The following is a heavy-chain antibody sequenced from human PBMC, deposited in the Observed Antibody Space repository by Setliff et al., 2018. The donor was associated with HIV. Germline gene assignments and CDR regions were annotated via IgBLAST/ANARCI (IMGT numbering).Heavy chain of an antibody. CDR2: TSYSGTT. CDR1: GGSINSYY. D-gene: IGHD3-22*01. J-gene: IGHJ6*03. Sequence: SETLSLTCTVSGGSINSYYWSWIRQPPGKGLEWIGYTSYSGTTNYSPSLKSRVTISVDTSKNQFSLKLSSVTAADTAVYYCARHLYYYDSSGYLQPYYYMDVWGKGTTVTVSS. V-gene: IGHV4-59*08. CDR3: ARHLYYYDSSGYLQPYYYMDV.